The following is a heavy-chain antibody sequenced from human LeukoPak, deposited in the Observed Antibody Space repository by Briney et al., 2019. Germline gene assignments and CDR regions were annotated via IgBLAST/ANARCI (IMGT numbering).Heavy chain of an antibody. V-gene: IGHV3-48*02. J-gene: IGHJ3*02. CDR3: ARAPAPYYYHSSCYLGDAFDI. Sequence: GGSLRLSCAASGFTFSSYSMNWVRQAPGKGLEWVSYISSSSSTIYYADSVKGRFTISRDNAKNSLYLQMNSLRDEDTAVYYCARAPAPYYYHSSCYLGDAFDICGQGTMLTVSS. CDR2: ISSSSSTI. D-gene: IGHD3-22*01. CDR1: GFTFSSYS.